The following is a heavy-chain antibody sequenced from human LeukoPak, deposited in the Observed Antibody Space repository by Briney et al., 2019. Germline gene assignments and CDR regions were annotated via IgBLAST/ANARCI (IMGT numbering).Heavy chain of an antibody. Sequence: PGGSLRLSCAASGFTFSSYGMHWVRQAPGKGLEWVAVISYDGSNKYYADSVKGRFTISRDNSKNTLYLQMNSLRAEDTAVYYCAKDRVAYSSSWYGLFDYWGQGTLVTVSS. V-gene: IGHV3-30*18. CDR2: ISYDGSNK. J-gene: IGHJ4*02. CDR1: GFTFSSYG. D-gene: IGHD6-13*01. CDR3: AKDRVAYSSSWYGLFDY.